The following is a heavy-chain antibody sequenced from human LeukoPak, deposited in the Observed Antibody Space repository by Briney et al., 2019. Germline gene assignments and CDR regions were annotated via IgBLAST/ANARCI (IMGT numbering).Heavy chain of an antibody. CDR3: AKPPHPLGYCSSTSCYTRDY. Sequence: GGSLRLSCAASGFTFSSYAMSWVRQAPGKGLEWVSAISGSGGSTYYADSVKGRFTISRDNSKNTLYLQMNGLRAEDTAVYYCAKPPHPLGYCSSTSCYTRDYWGQGTLVTVSS. V-gene: IGHV3-23*01. CDR1: GFTFSSYA. J-gene: IGHJ4*02. D-gene: IGHD2-2*02. CDR2: ISGSGGST.